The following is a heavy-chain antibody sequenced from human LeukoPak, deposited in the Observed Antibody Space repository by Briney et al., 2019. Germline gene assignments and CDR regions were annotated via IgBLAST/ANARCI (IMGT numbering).Heavy chain of an antibody. J-gene: IGHJ4*02. D-gene: IGHD1-14*01. Sequence: SETLSLICAVSGGSISTTNCWSWVRQPPGKGLEWIGEIYHSGGTNYNPSLKSRVTISVDKSKNQFSLKLNSATAADTAVYYCARGMTGNWYYFDYWGQGTLVTVSS. V-gene: IGHV4-4*02. CDR2: IYHSGGT. CDR1: GGSISTTNC. CDR3: ARGMTGNWYYFDY.